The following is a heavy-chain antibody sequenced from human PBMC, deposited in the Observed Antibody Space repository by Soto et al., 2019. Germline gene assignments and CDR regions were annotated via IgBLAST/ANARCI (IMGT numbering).Heavy chain of an antibody. CDR1: GYTFTSYG. J-gene: IGHJ4*02. CDR2: INPSGGTT. CDR3: ARTLLFNRDFDY. V-gene: IGHV1-46*01. D-gene: IGHD3-10*01. Sequence: ASVKVSCKASGYTFTSYGISWVRQAPGQGLEWMGIINPSGGTTTYAQKFQGRVTMTRDTSTSTVYMELSSLRSEDTAVYYCARTLLFNRDFDYWGQGTLVTVSS.